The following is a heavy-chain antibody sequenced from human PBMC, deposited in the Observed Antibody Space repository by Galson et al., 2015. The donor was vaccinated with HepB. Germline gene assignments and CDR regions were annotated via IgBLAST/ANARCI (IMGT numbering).Heavy chain of an antibody. D-gene: IGHD6-19*01. J-gene: IGHJ4*02. Sequence: SVKVSCKASGYPFTSYAMHWVRQAPGQRLEWMGWINAGNGNTKYSQKFQGRVTITRDTSASTAYMELSSLRSEDTAVYYCARGTRGGWYFGYWGQGTLVTVSS. CDR2: INAGNGNT. CDR1: GYPFTSYA. CDR3: ARGTRGGWYFGY. V-gene: IGHV1-3*01.